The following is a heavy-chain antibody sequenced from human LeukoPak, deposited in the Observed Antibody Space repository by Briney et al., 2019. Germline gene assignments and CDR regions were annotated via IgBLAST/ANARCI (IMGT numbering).Heavy chain of an antibody. J-gene: IGHJ4*02. Sequence: GGSLRLSCAASGFTFSSYGMSWVRQAPGKGLEWVSAISGSSDDTYYADSVKGRFTVSRDNSKNTLYLSMRSLGVEDTAVYYCARHQYTTSTRFDYWGQGTLVTVSS. D-gene: IGHD6-6*01. CDR2: ISGSSDDT. V-gene: IGHV3-23*01. CDR3: ARHQYTTSTRFDY. CDR1: GFTFSSYG.